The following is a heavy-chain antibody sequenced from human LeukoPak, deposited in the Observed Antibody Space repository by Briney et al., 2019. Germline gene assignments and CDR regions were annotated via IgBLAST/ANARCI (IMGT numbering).Heavy chain of an antibody. Sequence: PSETLSLTCTVSGGSISSYYWGWIRQPPGKGLEWIGSIYYSGSTYYNPSLKSRVTISVDTSKNQFSLKLSSVTAADTAVYYCARDRHNWNDALYYFDYWGQGTLVTVSS. V-gene: IGHV4-39*07. J-gene: IGHJ4*02. CDR2: IYYSGST. CDR1: GGSISSYY. D-gene: IGHD1-1*01. CDR3: ARDRHNWNDALYYFDY.